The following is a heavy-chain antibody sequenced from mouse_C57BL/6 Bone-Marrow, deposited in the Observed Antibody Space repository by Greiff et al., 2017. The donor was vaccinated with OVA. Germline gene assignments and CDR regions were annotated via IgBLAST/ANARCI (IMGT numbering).Heavy chain of an antibody. J-gene: IGHJ4*01. CDR2: ISSGGDYI. CDR1: GFTFSSYA. Sequence: EVQVVESGEGLVKPGGSLKLSCAASGFTFSSYAMSWVRQTPEKRLEWVAYISSGGDYIYYADTVKGRFTISRDNARNTLYLQMSSLKSEDTAMYYCTRDYYYGSSYGKVDYWGQGTSVTVSS. D-gene: IGHD1-1*01. CDR3: TRDYYYGSSYGKVDY. V-gene: IGHV5-9-1*02.